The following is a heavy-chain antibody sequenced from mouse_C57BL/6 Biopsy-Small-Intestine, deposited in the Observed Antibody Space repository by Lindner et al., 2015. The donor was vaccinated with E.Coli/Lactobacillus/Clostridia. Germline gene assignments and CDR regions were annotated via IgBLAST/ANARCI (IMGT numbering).Heavy chain of an antibody. V-gene: IGHV1-84*02. J-gene: IGHJ4*01. D-gene: IGHD1-1*01. Sequence: SVKVSCKASGYTFTSYAVHWVRQAPGQRLEWMGWINAGDGNTKYSQKFQGRVAITRDTSASTAYMELSSLRSEDTAVYYCARGGCRSSSCFYWFDYWGQGTLVTVSS. CDR1: GYTFTSYA. CDR3: ARGGCRSSSCFYWFDY. CDR2: INAGDGNT.